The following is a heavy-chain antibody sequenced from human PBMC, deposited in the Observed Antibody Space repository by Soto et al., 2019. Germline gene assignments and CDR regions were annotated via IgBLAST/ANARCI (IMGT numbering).Heavy chain of an antibody. V-gene: IGHV3-23*01. Sequence: GGSLRLSCAASGFTFSSYAMSWVRQAPGKGLEWVSAISGSGGSTYYADSVKGRFTISRDNSKNTLYLQMNSLRAEDTAVYYCAKAGSPGNVDTAMAYYFDYWGQGTLVTVSS. CDR2: ISGSGGST. CDR3: AKAGSPGNVDTAMAYYFDY. D-gene: IGHD5-18*01. CDR1: GFTFSSYA. J-gene: IGHJ4*02.